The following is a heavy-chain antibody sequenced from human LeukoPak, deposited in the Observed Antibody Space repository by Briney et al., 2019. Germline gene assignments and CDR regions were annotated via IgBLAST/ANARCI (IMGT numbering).Heavy chain of an antibody. D-gene: IGHD4-23*01. CDR1: GYTFTSYD. CDR3: ARYPTGLRWRYFDY. CDR2: IIPMFGTA. J-gene: IGHJ4*02. Sequence: GASVKVSCKASGYTFTSYDINWVRQAPGQGLEWMGGIIPMFGTAKYAQKLQGRVTMTTDTSTSTAYMELRSLRSDDTAVYYCARYPTGLRWRYFDYWGQGTLVTVSS. V-gene: IGHV1-18*01.